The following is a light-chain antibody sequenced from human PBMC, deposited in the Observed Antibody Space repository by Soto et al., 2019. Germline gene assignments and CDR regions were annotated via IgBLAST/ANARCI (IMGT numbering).Light chain of an antibody. CDR3: QSYDSSNVV. CDR1: SGSIASNY. J-gene: IGLJ2*01. CDR2: EDN. V-gene: IGLV6-57*04. Sequence: NFMLTQPHSVSESPGQTVTISCTCSSGSIASNYVQWYQQRPGSAPTTVIYEDNQRPSGVPDRFSGSIDSSSNSASLTISGLKTEDEADYYCQSYDSSNVVFGGGTKLTVL.